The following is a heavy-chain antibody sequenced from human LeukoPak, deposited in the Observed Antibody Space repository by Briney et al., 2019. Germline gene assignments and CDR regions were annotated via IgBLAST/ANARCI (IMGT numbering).Heavy chain of an antibody. CDR1: GGSFSGYY. J-gene: IGHJ4*02. CDR3: ARGQLELPFDH. D-gene: IGHD1-7*01. Sequence: SETLSLTCAVSGGSFSGYYWTWIRQPPGKGLEWIGEINHSGSTNYNPSLKSRVTISVDTSKNQFSLKLSSVTAADTAVYYCARGQLELPFDHWGQGTLVTVSS. CDR2: INHSGST. V-gene: IGHV4-34*01.